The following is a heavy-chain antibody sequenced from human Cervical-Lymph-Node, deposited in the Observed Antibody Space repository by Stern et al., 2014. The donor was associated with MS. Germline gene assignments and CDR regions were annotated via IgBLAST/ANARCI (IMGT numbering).Heavy chain of an antibody. V-gene: IGHV1-69*01. D-gene: IGHD5-24*01. CDR2: IIPIFGTA. CDR1: GGTFSSYA. CDR3: ATGRWLQKWVHFDY. J-gene: IGHJ4*02. Sequence: QLVQYGAEVKKPGSSVQVSCKASGGTFSSYAISWVRQAPGQGLEWMGGIIPIFGTANYAQKFQSRVTITADESTSTAYMELSSLRSEDTAVYYCATGRWLQKWVHFDYWGQGTLVTVSS.